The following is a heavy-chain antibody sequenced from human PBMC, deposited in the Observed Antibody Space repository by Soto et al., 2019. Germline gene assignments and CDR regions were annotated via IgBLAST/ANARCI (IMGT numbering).Heavy chain of an antibody. CDR3: TADGSQLVGLSGVGY. J-gene: IGHJ4*02. D-gene: IGHD1-26*01. CDR2: VKTTIDGGTK. V-gene: IGHV3-15*07. CDR1: GFSVAHAW. Sequence: EVKLVESGGGLVKPGGSLRLSCAASGFSVAHAWMNWVRQAPGKGLEWVGRVKTTIDGGTKDYAAPVKGRFSISREXSXXTLDLQMHSLKIEDTGVYYCTADGSQLVGLSGVGYWGQGTLVTVSS.